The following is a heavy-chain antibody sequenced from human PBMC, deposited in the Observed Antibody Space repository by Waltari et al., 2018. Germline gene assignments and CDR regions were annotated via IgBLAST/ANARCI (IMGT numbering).Heavy chain of an antibody. V-gene: IGHV1-69*14. CDR3: AWLDEQLAVAGSGYFDY. D-gene: IGHD6-19*01. CDR2: IIPIFGTA. Sequence: QVQLVQSGAEVKKPGSSVKVSCKASGGTFSSYAISWVRQAPGQGLEWMGGIIPIFGTANYAQKFQVRVTITADKSTSTAYMELSSLRSEDTAVYYCAWLDEQLAVAGSGYFDYWGQGTLVTVSS. J-gene: IGHJ4*02. CDR1: GGTFSSYA.